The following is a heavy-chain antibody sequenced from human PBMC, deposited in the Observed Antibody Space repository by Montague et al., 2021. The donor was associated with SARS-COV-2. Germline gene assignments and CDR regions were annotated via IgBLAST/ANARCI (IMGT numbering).Heavy chain of an antibody. J-gene: IGHJ4*02. Sequence: ETLSLTCSVSGFSISSGYYWGWIRQTPGKGLEWIGSRYQNGVTXXSPSLKRPVTILLDTSKNQFSLSLTSVTAADTAVYYCARSGVGIFDFSYFDSWGQGSLVIVSS. V-gene: IGHV4-38-2*02. CDR2: RYQNGVT. CDR3: ARSGVGIFDFSYFDS. D-gene: IGHD3-3*01. CDR1: GFSISSGYY.